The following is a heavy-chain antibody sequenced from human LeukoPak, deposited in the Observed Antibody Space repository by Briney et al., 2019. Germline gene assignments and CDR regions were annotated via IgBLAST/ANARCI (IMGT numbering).Heavy chain of an antibody. Sequence: ASVKVSCKASGYTFTGYYMHWVRQATGQGLEWMGWMNPNSGNTGYAQKFQGRVTMTRNTSISTAYMELSSLRSEDTAVYYCARVAIVGASWFDPWGQGTLVTVSS. V-gene: IGHV1-8*02. J-gene: IGHJ5*02. D-gene: IGHD1-26*01. CDR2: MNPNSGNT. CDR3: ARVAIVGASWFDP. CDR1: GYTFTGYY.